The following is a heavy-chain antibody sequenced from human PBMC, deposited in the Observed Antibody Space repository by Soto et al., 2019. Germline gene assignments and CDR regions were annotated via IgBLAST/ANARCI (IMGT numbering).Heavy chain of an antibody. Sequence: QVQLVQSGAEMKEPGSSVKVSCKTSGGTFSSSAISWLRQAPGQGLEWMGGIIPLFRTPEYAQKFQGRVTIASDDSTNTAYMELSSLRSEDTAVYSCARDNDRLQLGGNYYYILDVWGQGTTITVSS. CDR1: GGTFSSSA. CDR2: IIPLFRTP. V-gene: IGHV1-69*05. J-gene: IGHJ6*02. D-gene: IGHD4-4*01. CDR3: ARDNDRLQLGGNYYYILDV.